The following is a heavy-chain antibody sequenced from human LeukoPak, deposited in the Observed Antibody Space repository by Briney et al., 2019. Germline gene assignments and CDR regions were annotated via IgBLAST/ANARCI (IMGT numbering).Heavy chain of an antibody. CDR2: INHSGST. D-gene: IGHD2-2*01. CDR3: ARKGKYCSSTSCYSYYYYYYMDV. V-gene: IGHV4-39*07. CDR1: GGSISSSSYY. Sequence: SETLSLTCTVSGGSISSSSYYWSWIRQPPGKGLEWIGEINHSGSTNYNPSLKSRVTISVDTSKNQFSLKLSSVTAADTAVYYCARKGKYCSSTSCYSYYYYYYMDVWGKGTTVTVSS. J-gene: IGHJ6*03.